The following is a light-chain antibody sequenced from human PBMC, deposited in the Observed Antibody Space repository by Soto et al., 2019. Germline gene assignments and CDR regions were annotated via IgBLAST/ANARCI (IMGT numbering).Light chain of an antibody. CDR2: GES. Sequence: EIVLTQSPGTLSLSPGERATLSCRASQSVSSGYLAWYQQRPGQPPRLLIYGESSRATGIPDRFSGSGSGTDFTLTINTLEPKDFAVYYCQQYGNAPLTFGPGTKVDIK. V-gene: IGKV3-20*01. CDR1: QSVSSGY. J-gene: IGKJ3*01. CDR3: QQYGNAPLT.